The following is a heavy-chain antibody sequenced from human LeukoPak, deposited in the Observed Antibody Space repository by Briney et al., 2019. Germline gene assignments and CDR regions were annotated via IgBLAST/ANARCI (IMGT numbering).Heavy chain of an antibody. J-gene: IGHJ4*02. Sequence: ASETLSLTCTVSGVSISSSNSYWGWVRQPPGKGLEWIGSIYYSGNTYYNASLKSQVSISIDTSKNQFSLRLTSVTAADTAVYYCARQTGSGLFILPGGQGTLVTVSS. V-gene: IGHV4-39*01. CDR1: GVSISSSNSY. D-gene: IGHD3/OR15-3a*01. CDR2: IYYSGNT. CDR3: ARQTGSGLFILP.